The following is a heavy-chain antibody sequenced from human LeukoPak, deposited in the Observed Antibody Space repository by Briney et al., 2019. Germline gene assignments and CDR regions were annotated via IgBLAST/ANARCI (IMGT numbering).Heavy chain of an antibody. J-gene: IGHJ6*03. CDR2: ISSSGSTI. Sequence: PGGSLRLSCAASGFTFSDYYMSWIRQAPGKGLEWVSYISSSGSTIYYADSVKGRFTISRDNAKNSLYLQMNSLRAEDTAVYYCAREQTRNYYYYYMDVWGKGTTVTVSS. V-gene: IGHV3-11*04. CDR3: AREQTRNYYYYYMDV. CDR1: GFTFSDYY.